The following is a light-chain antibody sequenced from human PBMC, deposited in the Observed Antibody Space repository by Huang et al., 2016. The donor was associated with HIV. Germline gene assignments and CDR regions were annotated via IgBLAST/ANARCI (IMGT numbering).Light chain of an antibody. Sequence: IQPIHSPSSLSASVGDRVTMTCRASQGISNYLVWYQQKPGEAPKLLIYAASTLQSGVPSRFSGSGSGTDFTLTIGSLQPEDFATYYCQQRNSYPLTFGGGTKVDIK. V-gene: IGKV1-9*01. CDR3: QQRNSYPLT. CDR2: AAS. J-gene: IGKJ4*01. CDR1: QGISNY.